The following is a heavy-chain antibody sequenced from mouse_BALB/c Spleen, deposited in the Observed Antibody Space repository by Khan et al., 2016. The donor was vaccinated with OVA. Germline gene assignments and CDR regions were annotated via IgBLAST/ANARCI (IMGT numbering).Heavy chain of an antibody. CDR1: GYTFTSYW. CDR2: INPSNGRT. V-gene: IGHV1S81*02. Sequence: QVQLKQSGAELVKPGASVKLSCKASGYTFTSYWMHWVKQRPGQGLEWIGEINPSNGRTNYNENFKSKATLTVDKSSSTAYMQLSSLTSEDSAVYYCARSSDGSTDYWGQGTTLTVSS. J-gene: IGHJ2*01. CDR3: ARSSDGSTDY. D-gene: IGHD1-1*01.